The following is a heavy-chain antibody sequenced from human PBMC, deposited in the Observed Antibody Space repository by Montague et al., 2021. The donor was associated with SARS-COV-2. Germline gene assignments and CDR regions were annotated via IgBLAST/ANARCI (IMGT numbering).Heavy chain of an antibody. CDR1: GGPASSGGYY. V-gene: IGHV4-61*08. CDR2: IYYSGST. D-gene: IGHD6-13*01. CDR3: ARVSLAAAATRSDY. Sequence: SETLSLTCTVSGGPASSGGYYWSWIRQPPGKGLEWIGYIYYSGSTNYNPSLKSRVTISLDTSKNQFSLKLTSVTAADTAVYYCARVSLAAAATRSDYWGQGTLVTVSS. J-gene: IGHJ4*02.